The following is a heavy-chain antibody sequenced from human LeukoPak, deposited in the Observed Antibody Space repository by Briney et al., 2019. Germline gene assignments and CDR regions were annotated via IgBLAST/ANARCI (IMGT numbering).Heavy chain of an antibody. Sequence: TGGSLRLSCAASGFTFSSYGMHWVRQAPGKGLEWVAFIRYDGSNKYYADSVKGRFTISRDNAKNSLYLQMNSLRAEDTAVYYCARDLPPPDIVVVPAALYYYYMDVWGKGTTVTVSS. V-gene: IGHV3-30*02. CDR3: ARDLPPPDIVVVPAALYYYYMDV. J-gene: IGHJ6*03. CDR2: IRYDGSNK. D-gene: IGHD2-2*01. CDR1: GFTFSSYG.